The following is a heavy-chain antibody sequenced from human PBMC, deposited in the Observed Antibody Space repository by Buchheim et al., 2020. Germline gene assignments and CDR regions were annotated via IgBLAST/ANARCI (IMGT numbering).Heavy chain of an antibody. J-gene: IGHJ6*02. CDR3: AREGARTGSYYYYYGMDV. D-gene: IGHD1-14*01. CDR1: GFTFSSYA. V-gene: IGHV3-30-3*01. CDR2: ISYDGSNK. Sequence: QVQLVESGGGVVQPGRSLRLSCAASGFTFSSYAMHWVRQAPGKGLEWVAVISYDGSNKYYADSVKGRFTNSRDTSKNTLYLQMNSLRAEDTAVYYCAREGARTGSYYYYYGMDVWGQGTT.